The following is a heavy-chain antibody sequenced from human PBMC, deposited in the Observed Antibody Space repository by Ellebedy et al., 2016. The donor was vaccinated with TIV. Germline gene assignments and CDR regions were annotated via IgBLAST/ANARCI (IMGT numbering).Heavy chain of an antibody. V-gene: IGHV3-23*01. CDR1: GFTFSSYA. D-gene: IGHD3-10*01. Sequence: GESLKISCAASGFTFSSYAMSWVRQAPGKGLEWVSAISGSGDSTYYADSVKGRFTISRDNAKNTLYLQMNSLRAEDTAVYYCASRGVAVQGADYWGQGTLVTVSS. CDR2: ISGSGDST. J-gene: IGHJ4*02. CDR3: ASRGVAVQGADY.